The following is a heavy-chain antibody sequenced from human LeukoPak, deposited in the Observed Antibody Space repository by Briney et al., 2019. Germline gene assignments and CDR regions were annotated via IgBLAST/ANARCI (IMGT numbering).Heavy chain of an antibody. J-gene: IGHJ4*02. CDR1: GGPFSSYA. Sequence: ASVKVSCKASGGPFSSYAISWVRQAPGQGLEWMGGIIPILGTANYAQKFQGRVTITTDESTSTAYMELSSLRSEDTAVYYCASSQLHYYDSSGYPVNWGQGTLVTVSS. D-gene: IGHD3-22*01. CDR3: ASSQLHYYDSSGYPVN. CDR2: IIPILGTA. V-gene: IGHV1-69*05.